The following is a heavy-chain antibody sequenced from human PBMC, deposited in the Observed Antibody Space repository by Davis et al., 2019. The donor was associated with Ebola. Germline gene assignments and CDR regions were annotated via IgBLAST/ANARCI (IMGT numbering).Heavy chain of an antibody. J-gene: IGHJ4*02. D-gene: IGHD2-2*01. V-gene: IGHV4-34*01. CDR1: GGSFGGYY. CDR3: VGGLGVVVPAALDY. CDR2: INHSGST. Sequence: SETLSLTCAVYGGSFGGYYWSWIRQPPGKGLEWIGEINHSGSTNYNPSLKSRVTISVDTSKNQFSLKLSSVTAADTAVYYCVGGLGVVVPAALDYWGQGTLVTVSS.